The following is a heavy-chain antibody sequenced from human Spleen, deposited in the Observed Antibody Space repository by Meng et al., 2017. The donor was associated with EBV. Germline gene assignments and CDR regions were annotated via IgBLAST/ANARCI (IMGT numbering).Heavy chain of an antibody. D-gene: IGHD1-7*01. CDR3: ARGGWGELDQASGDY. V-gene: IGHV7-4-1*02. CDR1: GYRFTNYA. CDR2: INTNTGHP. Sequence: QVQLVQSGPELKKPGASMKVSCKASGYRFTNYAMTWVRQAPGQGLEWMGWINTNTGHPTYAQGFTGRFVFSLDTSVSTAYLQISSLKTEDTAVYYCARGGWGELDQASGDYGGQGTLVTVS. J-gene: IGHJ4*02.